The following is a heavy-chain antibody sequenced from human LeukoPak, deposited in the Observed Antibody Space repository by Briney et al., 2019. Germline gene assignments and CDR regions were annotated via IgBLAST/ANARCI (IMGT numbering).Heavy chain of an antibody. Sequence: SGTLSLTCAVSGGSISSSNWWSWVRQPPGKGLEWIGEIYHSGSTNYNPSLKSRVTISVDESKNQFSLKLSSVTAADTAVYYCATYCSGGSCYHPGSEYFQHWGQGTLVTVSS. V-gene: IGHV4-4*02. CDR3: ATYCSGGSCYHPGSEYFQH. CDR1: GGSISSSNW. CDR2: IYHSGST. D-gene: IGHD2-15*01. J-gene: IGHJ1*01.